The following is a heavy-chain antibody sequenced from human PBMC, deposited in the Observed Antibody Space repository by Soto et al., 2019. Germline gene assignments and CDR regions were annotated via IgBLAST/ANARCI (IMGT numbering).Heavy chain of an antibody. CDR2: ISWDDDK. D-gene: IGHD1-26*01. Sequence: ESGPTLVNPTQTLTLTCSFSGYSLGTIGVGVNWIRQPPGKALEWLALISWDDDKRYSPSLKNRLTITKDTSKNQVVLTMTKMNPVVTVTYSCAHQPVSATTIRCDPWAQGALVTASS. V-gene: IGHV2-5*02. J-gene: IGHJ5*02. CDR1: GYSLGTIGVG. CDR3: AHQPVSATTIRCDP.